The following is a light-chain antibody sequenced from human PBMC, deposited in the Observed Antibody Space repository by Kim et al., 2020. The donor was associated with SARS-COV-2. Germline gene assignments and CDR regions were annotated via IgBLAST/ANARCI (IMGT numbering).Light chain of an antibody. CDR2: GAS. CDR1: QVIGRW. J-gene: IGKJ4*01. Sequence: ASVGDRVTISCRASQVIGRWLAWYQQRPGKAPKLLIYGASSLQSGIPSRFSGNGSETDFSLSISSLQPEDLATYYCQKTNTFPLTFGGGTKVDIK. CDR3: QKTNTFPLT. V-gene: IGKV1-12*01.